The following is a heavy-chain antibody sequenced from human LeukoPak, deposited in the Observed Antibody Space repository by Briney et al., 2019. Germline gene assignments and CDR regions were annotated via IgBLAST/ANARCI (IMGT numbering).Heavy chain of an antibody. V-gene: IGHV1-46*01. CDR1: GYTFTGYY. D-gene: IGHD3-22*01. CDR3: ARGGDNYYDTRDDALHI. Sequence: SVKVSCKASGYTFTGYYMHWVRQAPGQGLEWMGLINPSGGSTRYAQKFQGRLTMARDMSTNTVYMELISLRSEDTAVYYCARGGDNYYDTRDDALHIWGQGTTVSVSS. J-gene: IGHJ3*02. CDR2: INPSGGST.